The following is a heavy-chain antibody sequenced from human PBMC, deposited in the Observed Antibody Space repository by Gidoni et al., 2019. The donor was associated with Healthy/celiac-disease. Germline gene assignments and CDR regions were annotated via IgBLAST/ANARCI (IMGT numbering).Heavy chain of an antibody. CDR2: ISSSSSYI. CDR3: ARAHGYCSSTSCYTGPYYYGMDV. J-gene: IGHJ6*02. D-gene: IGHD2-2*02. Sequence: EVQLVESGGGLVKPGGSLRLSCAASGFTFSSYSMIWVRQAPGKGLDWVSSISSSSSYIYYADSVKGRFTISRDNAKNSLYLQMNSLRAEDTAVYYCARAHGYCSSTSCYTGPYYYGMDVWGQGTTVTVSS. V-gene: IGHV3-21*01. CDR1: GFTFSSYS.